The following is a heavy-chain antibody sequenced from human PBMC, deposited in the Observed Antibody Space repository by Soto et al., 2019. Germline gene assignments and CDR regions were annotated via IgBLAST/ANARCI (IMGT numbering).Heavy chain of an antibody. V-gene: IGHV6-1*01. D-gene: IGHD2-8*01. J-gene: IGHJ5*01. CDR2: TYYRSKWYN. CDR1: GDSVSTNSAT. Sequence: PSQTLSLTCAISGDSVSTNSATWDWISQSPSRGLEWLGRTYYRSKWYNDYAVSVEGRITINPDTSNNQVSLQLNSVTPDDTAVYYCARLIGNSWLDSWGQGTLVTVSS. CDR3: ARLIGNSWLDS.